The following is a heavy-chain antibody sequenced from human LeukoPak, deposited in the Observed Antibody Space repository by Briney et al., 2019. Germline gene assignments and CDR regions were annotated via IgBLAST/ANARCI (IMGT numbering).Heavy chain of an antibody. D-gene: IGHD6-19*01. Sequence: ASVKVSCKASGYTFTSYYMHWVRQAPGQGLEWMGIINPSGGSTSYAQKFQGRVTMTRDTSTSTVYMELSSLRSEDTAVYYCARAVAPPNYYYYGMDVWGQGTTVTVSS. J-gene: IGHJ6*02. CDR3: ARAVAPPNYYYYGMDV. CDR2: INPSGGST. V-gene: IGHV1-46*01. CDR1: GYTFTSYY.